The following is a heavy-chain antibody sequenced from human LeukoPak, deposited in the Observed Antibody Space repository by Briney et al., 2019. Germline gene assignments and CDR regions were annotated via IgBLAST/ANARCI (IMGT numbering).Heavy chain of an antibody. D-gene: IGHD3-22*01. Sequence: GGSLRLSCAASGFTFSSYSMNWVRQAPGKGLEWVSSISSSSSYIYYADSVKGRFTISRDNAKNSLYLQMNSLRAEDTAVYYCARSVDSSGRLAYFDYWGQGTLLTVSS. CDR1: GFTFSSYS. CDR2: ISSSSSYI. CDR3: ARSVDSSGRLAYFDY. J-gene: IGHJ4*02. V-gene: IGHV3-21*01.